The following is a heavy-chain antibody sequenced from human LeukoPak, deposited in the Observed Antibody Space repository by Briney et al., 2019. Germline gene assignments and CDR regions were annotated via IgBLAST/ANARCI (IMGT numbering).Heavy chain of an antibody. CDR1: GYTFTNYY. J-gene: IGHJ4*02. V-gene: IGHV1-46*01. CDR2: INPSGGST. Sequence: ASVKVSCKASGYTFTNYYMNWVRQAPGQGLEWMGIINPSGGSTSYAQKFQGRVTVTRDTSTSTVYMELSSLGSEDTAMYYCAGEGEIGYDLSDYWGQGTLVTVSS. D-gene: IGHD5-12*01. CDR3: AGEGEIGYDLSDY.